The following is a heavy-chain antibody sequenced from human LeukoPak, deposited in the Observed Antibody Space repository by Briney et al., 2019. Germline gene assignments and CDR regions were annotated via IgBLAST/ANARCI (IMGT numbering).Heavy chain of an antibody. CDR3: ARLGERWLHPIDY. Sequence: GESLKISCKGSGYSLTSYWIGWVRQMPGKGLEWMGIIYPGDSDTRYSPSFQGQVTISADKSIGTAYLQWSSLKASDTAMYYCARLGERWLHPIDYWGQGTLVTVSS. CDR2: IYPGDSDT. CDR1: GYSLTSYW. D-gene: IGHD5-24*01. V-gene: IGHV5-51*01. J-gene: IGHJ4*02.